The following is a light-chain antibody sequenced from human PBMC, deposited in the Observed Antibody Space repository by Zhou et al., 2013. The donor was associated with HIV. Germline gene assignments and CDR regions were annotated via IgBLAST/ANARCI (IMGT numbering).Light chain of an antibody. CDR1: QGISSY. V-gene: IGKV1-9*01. CDR3: QQLNSYPPFRAT. CDR2: AAS. Sequence: DIQLTQSPSFLSASVGDRVTITCRASQGISSYLAWYQQKPGKAPKLLIYAASTLQSGVPSRFSGSGSGTEFTLTISSLQPEDFATYYCQQLNSYPPFRATFGPGDQAGDQT. J-gene: IGKJ2*01.